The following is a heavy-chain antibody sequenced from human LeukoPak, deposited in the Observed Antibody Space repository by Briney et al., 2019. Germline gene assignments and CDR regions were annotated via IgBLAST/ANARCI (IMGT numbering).Heavy chain of an antibody. CDR2: INHSGST. CDR3: AGLGRGLDFWSGPGHYYYYGMDV. CDR1: GGSFSGYY. J-gene: IGHJ6*02. V-gene: IGHV4-34*01. Sequence: SETLSLTCAVYGGSFSGYYWSWIRQPPGKGLEWIGEINHSGSTNYNPSLKSRVTISVDTSKNQFSLKLSSVTAADTAVYYCAGLGRGLDFWSGPGHYYYYGMDVWGQGTTVTVSS. D-gene: IGHD3-3*01.